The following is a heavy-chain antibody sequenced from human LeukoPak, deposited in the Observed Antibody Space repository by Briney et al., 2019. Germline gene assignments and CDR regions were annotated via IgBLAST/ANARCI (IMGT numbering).Heavy chain of an antibody. CDR3: ARDSALGATTTDY. D-gene: IGHD1-26*01. J-gene: IGHJ4*02. Sequence: GGSLRLSCAASRFTVSSNYMSWVRQAPGKGLEWVSVIYSGGSTYYADSVKGRFTISRDNSKNTLYLQMNSLRAEDTAVYYCARDSALGATTTDYWGQGTLVTVSS. CDR1: RFTVSSNY. V-gene: IGHV3-53*01. CDR2: IYSGGST.